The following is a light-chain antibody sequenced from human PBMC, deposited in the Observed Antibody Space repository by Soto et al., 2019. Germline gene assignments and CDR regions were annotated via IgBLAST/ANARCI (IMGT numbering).Light chain of an antibody. CDR1: QSVISGW. Sequence: ENVLMQSPGTLSLSPGERATLSCRAGQSVISGWLAWYQHKPGQAPRLLIYGASSRATGIPDRFSGSGSGTDFTLTISRLEPEDFAVYYCQQYGGLPITFGQGTRLEIK. CDR2: GAS. J-gene: IGKJ5*01. CDR3: QQYGGLPIT. V-gene: IGKV3-20*01.